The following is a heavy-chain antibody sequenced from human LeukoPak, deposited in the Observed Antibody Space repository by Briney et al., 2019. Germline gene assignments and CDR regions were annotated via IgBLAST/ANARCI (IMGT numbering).Heavy chain of an antibody. CDR1: GFTFSSYA. CDR2: ISGSGGST. D-gene: IGHD2-15*01. V-gene: IGHV3-23*01. Sequence: GGSLRLSCAASGFTFSSYAMSWVRQAPGKGLEWVSAISGSGGSTYYADSVKGRFTISRDNSKNTLYLQMNSLRAEDTAVYYCAKEGDLYCSGGSCYLAVFDIWGQGTMFTVSS. CDR3: AKEGDLYCSGGSCYLAVFDI. J-gene: IGHJ3*02.